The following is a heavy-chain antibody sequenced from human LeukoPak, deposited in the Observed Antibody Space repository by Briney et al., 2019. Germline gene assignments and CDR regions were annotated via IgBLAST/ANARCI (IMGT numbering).Heavy chain of an antibody. V-gene: IGHV1-8*01. D-gene: IGHD3-16*01. Sequence: ASVKVSCKASGYTFTNYDINWVRQAAGQGLEWMGWMNPNSGDTDYVEKFQGRVTMTRDTSMNTAYMELSSLRSDYTAVYYCTRSGFGGGVHFDYWGQGTPVTVSS. CDR2: MNPNSGDT. CDR1: GYTFTNYD. J-gene: IGHJ4*02. CDR3: TRSGFGGGVHFDY.